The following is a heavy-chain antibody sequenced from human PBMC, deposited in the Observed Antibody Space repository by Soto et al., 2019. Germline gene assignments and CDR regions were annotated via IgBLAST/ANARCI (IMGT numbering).Heavy chain of an antibody. D-gene: IGHD2-15*01. CDR1: GGTFSSYT. V-gene: IGHV1-69*02. Sequence: QVQLVQSGAEVKETGSSVKVSCKASGGTFSSYTFSWLRQAPGQGLEWMGTIIPIIGIANYAQQFQGRVTMTADKSTSTAYMELRSLRSEDTAVYYCARQEGGTEGSDWFDPWGQGTLVTVSS. J-gene: IGHJ5*02. CDR2: IIPIIGIA. CDR3: ARQEGGTEGSDWFDP.